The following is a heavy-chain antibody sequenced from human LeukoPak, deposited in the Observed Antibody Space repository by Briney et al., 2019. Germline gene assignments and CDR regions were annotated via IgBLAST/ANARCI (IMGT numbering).Heavy chain of an antibody. CDR2: INPNSGGT. J-gene: IGHJ6*03. CDR3: ARSSGRSPNRDYMDV. Sequence: GASVKVSCKASGYTFTGYYMHWVRQAPGQGLEWMGWINPNSGGTNYAQKFQGRVTMTRDTSISTAYMELSRLRSDDTAVYYCARSSGRSPNRDYMDVWGKGTTVTISS. CDR1: GYTFTGYY. D-gene: IGHD1-14*01. V-gene: IGHV1-2*02.